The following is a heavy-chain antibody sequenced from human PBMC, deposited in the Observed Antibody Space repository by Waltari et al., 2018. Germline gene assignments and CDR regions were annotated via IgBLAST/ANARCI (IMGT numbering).Heavy chain of an antibody. V-gene: IGHV4-34*01. J-gene: IGHJ4*02. CDR3: ARVRNALRGALDY. Sequence: QVQLQQWGAGLLKPSETLSLTCAVYGGSFSGYYWSWIRQPPGKGLEWIGEINHSGSTNYNPSLKSRVTISVDTSKNQFSLKLSSVTAADTAVYYCARVRNALRGALDYWGQGTLVTVSS. CDR1: GGSFSGYY. CDR2: INHSGST. D-gene: IGHD1-1*01.